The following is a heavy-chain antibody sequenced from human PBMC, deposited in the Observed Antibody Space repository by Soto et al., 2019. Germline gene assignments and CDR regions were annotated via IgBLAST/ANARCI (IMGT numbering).Heavy chain of an antibody. Sequence: SETLSLTCTVSGGSISSGDYYWSWIRQPPGKGLEWIGEINHSGSTNYNPSLKSRVTISVDTSKNQFSLKLSSVTAADTAVYYCARGPEGQQLVQGFDYWGQGTLVTVSS. V-gene: IGHV4-39*07. D-gene: IGHD6-13*01. CDR2: INHSGST. CDR1: GGSISSGDYY. CDR3: ARGPEGQQLVQGFDY. J-gene: IGHJ4*02.